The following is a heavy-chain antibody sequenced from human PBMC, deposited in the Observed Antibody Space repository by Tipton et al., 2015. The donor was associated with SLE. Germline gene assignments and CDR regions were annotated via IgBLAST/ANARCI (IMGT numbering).Heavy chain of an antibody. CDR1: GFTFSNYA. D-gene: IGHD6-13*01. CDR2: IYSGGST. J-gene: IGHJ4*02. V-gene: IGHV3-23*03. CDR3: AKVEDYIAAAGSFDY. Sequence: SLRLSCAASGFTFSNYAMTWVRQAPGKGLEWVSLIYSGGSTYYADSVKGRFTISRDNSKNTLYLQMNSLRAEDTAVYYCAKVEDYIAAAGSFDYWGQGTLVTVSS.